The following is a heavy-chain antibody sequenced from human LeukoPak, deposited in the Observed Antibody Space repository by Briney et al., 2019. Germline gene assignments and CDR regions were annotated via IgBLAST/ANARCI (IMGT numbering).Heavy chain of an antibody. CDR1: GFTFISSA. CDR2: IVVGSGNT. D-gene: IGHD4-17*01. Sequence: SVKVSCKASGFTFISSAMQWVRQARGQRLEWIGWIVVGSGNTNYAQKFQERVTITRDMSTSTAYMELSSLRSEDTAMYYCAASDGDYLDYWGQGTLVTVSS. J-gene: IGHJ4*02. CDR3: AASDGDYLDY. V-gene: IGHV1-58*02.